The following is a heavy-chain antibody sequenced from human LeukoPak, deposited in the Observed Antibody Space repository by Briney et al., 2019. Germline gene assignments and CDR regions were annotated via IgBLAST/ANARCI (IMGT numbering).Heavy chain of an antibody. CDR3: SRQQPRRADMDV. J-gene: IGHJ6*02. V-gene: IGHV1-18*01. D-gene: IGHD6-13*01. CDR1: GYTFTCYG. Sequence: ASVKVSCKASGYTFTCYGISWVRQAPGQGLEWMGWISAYNGNTNYAQKLQGRVTMTTDTSTSTAYMELRSLRSDDTAVYYCSRQQPRRADMDVWGQGTTVTVSS. CDR2: ISAYNGNT.